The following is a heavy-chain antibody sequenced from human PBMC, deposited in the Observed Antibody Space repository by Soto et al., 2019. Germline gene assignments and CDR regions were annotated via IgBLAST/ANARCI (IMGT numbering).Heavy chain of an antibody. Sequence: GGSLRLSCAASGFTFSTYAMSWVRQAPGKGLEWVSAISGSGGSTYYADSVKGRFTISRDNAKNTLYLQMNSLRADDTALYYCARDQDTYGQAVFNYWGQGTLVTVSS. J-gene: IGHJ4*02. CDR2: ISGSGGST. CDR1: GFTFSTYA. V-gene: IGHV3-23*01. D-gene: IGHD2-15*01. CDR3: ARDQDTYGQAVFNY.